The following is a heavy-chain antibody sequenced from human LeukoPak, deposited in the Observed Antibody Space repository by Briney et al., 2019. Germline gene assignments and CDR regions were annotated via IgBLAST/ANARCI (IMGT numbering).Heavy chain of an antibody. Sequence: SETLSLTCAVYGGSFSGYHWSWIRQPPGKGLEWIGEINHSGSTNYNPSLKSRVTISVDTSKNQFSLKLSSVTAADTAVYYCARGAYYYDSSGYYSNYYYYYMDVWGKGTTVTVSS. V-gene: IGHV4-34*01. D-gene: IGHD3-22*01. J-gene: IGHJ6*03. CDR2: INHSGST. CDR1: GGSFSGYH. CDR3: ARGAYYYDSSGYYSNYYYYYMDV.